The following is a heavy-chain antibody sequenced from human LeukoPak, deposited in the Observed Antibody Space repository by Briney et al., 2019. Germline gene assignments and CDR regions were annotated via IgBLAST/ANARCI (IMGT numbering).Heavy chain of an antibody. Sequence: GGSLRLSCAASGFTFSSYWMHWVRHAPGKGLVWVSRINSDGSSTSYADSVKGRFTISRDNAKNTLYLQMNSLRAEDTAVYYCAATYYDPWSGYSTDAFDIWGQGTMVTVSS. V-gene: IGHV3-74*01. CDR3: AATYYDPWSGYSTDAFDI. CDR2: INSDGSST. J-gene: IGHJ3*02. D-gene: IGHD3-3*01. CDR1: GFTFSSYW.